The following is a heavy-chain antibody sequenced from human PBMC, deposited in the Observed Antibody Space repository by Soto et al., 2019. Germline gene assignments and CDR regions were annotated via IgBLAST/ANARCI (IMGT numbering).Heavy chain of an antibody. CDR3: GRDLTSNANCIDP. CDR1: GDYIHVGGYY. CDR2: IYYTGKT. V-gene: IGHV4-30-4*01. Sequence: KPSETLSLTCSVSGDYIHVGGYYWTWIRQRPGKGLEWMGYIYYTGKTYYNPSLESRLTMSVDRSKNQFSLRLTSVTAADTAGYFCGRDLTSNANCIDPWGQGTLVTVSS. D-gene: IGHD2-2*01. J-gene: IGHJ5*02.